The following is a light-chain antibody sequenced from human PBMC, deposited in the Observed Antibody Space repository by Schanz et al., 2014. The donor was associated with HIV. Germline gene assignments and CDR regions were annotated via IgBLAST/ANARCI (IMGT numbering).Light chain of an antibody. CDR2: AAS. CDR1: QGISNS. V-gene: IGKV1-9*01. CDR3: QQYNRYPFT. J-gene: IGKJ3*01. Sequence: DIQLTQSPSFLSASVGDRVTITCRASQGISNSLAWYQQRPGKAPRVLIYAASTLQRGVPSRFTGSGSGTEFALTVSGLKSEDFGTYYCQQYNRYPFTFGPGT.